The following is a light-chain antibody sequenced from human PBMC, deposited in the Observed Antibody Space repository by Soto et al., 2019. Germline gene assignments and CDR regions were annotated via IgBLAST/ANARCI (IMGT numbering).Light chain of an antibody. CDR3: QKYSSVPV. V-gene: IGKV1-27*01. J-gene: IGKJ3*01. CDR1: QGIRTF. CDR2: AAS. Sequence: DIQMTQSPTSLSASVGDRVTITCRASQGIRTFVAWYQQKPGKAPKLLSYAASTLQSGVPSRFSGSGSGTDFTITINVLQPEDVATYSCQKYSSVPVFGPGTKVEIK.